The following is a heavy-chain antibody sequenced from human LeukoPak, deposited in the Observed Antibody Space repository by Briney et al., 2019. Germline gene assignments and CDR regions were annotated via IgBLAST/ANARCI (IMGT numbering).Heavy chain of an antibody. D-gene: IGHD5-12*01. J-gene: IGHJ6*03. CDR3: AKDRLRRDYYMDV. Sequence: PGGSLRLSCAASGFTFNKFGMHWVRQAPGKGLEWVAFIEFDGGKKYYADSVKGRFTISRDNSKNTLYLQMNSLRAEDTAVYYCAKDRLRRDYYMDVWGKGTTVTVSS. V-gene: IGHV3-30*02. CDR1: GFTFNKFG. CDR2: IEFDGGKK.